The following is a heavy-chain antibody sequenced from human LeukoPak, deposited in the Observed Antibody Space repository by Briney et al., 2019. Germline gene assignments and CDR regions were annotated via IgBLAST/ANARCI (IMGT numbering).Heavy chain of an antibody. Sequence: GGSLRLSCSASGFTFSSYAMHWVRQAPGKGLEYVSAISSNGGSTYYADSVKGRFTISRDNSKNTLYLQMSSLRAEDTAVYYCVREDSYTYYYDSGGYLSFDYWGQGTLVTVSS. D-gene: IGHD3-22*01. V-gene: IGHV3-64D*06. J-gene: IGHJ4*02. CDR3: VREDSYTYYYDSGGYLSFDY. CDR2: ISSNGGST. CDR1: GFTFSSYA.